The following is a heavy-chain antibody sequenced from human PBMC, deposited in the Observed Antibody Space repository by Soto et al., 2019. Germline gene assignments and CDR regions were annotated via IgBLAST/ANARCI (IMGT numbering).Heavy chain of an antibody. CDR1: GYTFTSYG. CDR2: ISAYNGNT. Sequence: QVQLVQSGAEVKKPGASVKVSCKASGYTFTSYGISWVRQAPGQGLEWMGWISAYNGNTNYAQKLQGRVTMTTDTSTSTAYMELRSLRSDDTAVYYCARDRAGGVAAAGPYYYHGMDVWGQGTTVTVSS. CDR3: ARDRAGGVAAAGPYYYHGMDV. V-gene: IGHV1-18*04. J-gene: IGHJ6*02. D-gene: IGHD6-13*01.